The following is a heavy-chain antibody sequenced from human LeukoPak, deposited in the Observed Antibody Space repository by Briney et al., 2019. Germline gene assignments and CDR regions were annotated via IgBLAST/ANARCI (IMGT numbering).Heavy chain of an antibody. CDR2: ISYDGSNK. Sequence: GRSLRLSCAASGFTFSSYGMHWVRQAPGKGLEWVAVISYDGSNKYYADSVKGRFTISRDNSKNTLYLQMNSLRAEDTAVYYCAKPYDILTGYPTPNFDYWGQGTLVTVSS. V-gene: IGHV3-30*18. J-gene: IGHJ4*02. D-gene: IGHD3-9*01. CDR1: GFTFSSYG. CDR3: AKPYDILTGYPTPNFDY.